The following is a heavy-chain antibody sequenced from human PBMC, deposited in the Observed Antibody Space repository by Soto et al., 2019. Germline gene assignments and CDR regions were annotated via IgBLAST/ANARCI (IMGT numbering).Heavy chain of an antibody. CDR2: INPNSGNT. D-gene: IGHD4-17*01. CDR1: GYIFTNYD. Sequence: ASVKVSCKASGYIFTNYDINWVRQATGQGLEYLGWINPNSGNTGYVQKFQGRVTMTRNTSINTVYMEVSSLRSEDTAVYYCARAPDYGGDALEYWGQGTLVTVSS. CDR3: ARAPDYGGDALEY. V-gene: IGHV1-8*01. J-gene: IGHJ4*02.